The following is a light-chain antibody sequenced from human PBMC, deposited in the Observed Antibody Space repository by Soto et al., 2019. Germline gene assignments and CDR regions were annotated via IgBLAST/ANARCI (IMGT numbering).Light chain of an antibody. CDR2: GNS. J-gene: IGLJ2*01. CDR3: QSYDSSLSAVV. V-gene: IGLV1-40*01. Sequence: QSVLTKPPSVSGAPGQRVTISCTGSSSNIGAGYDVKWYQQFPGTAPKLLIHGNSNRPSGVPDRFSGSKSGTSASLAITGLQAEYEADYYCQSYDSSLSAVVFGGGTKLTVL. CDR1: SSNIGAGYD.